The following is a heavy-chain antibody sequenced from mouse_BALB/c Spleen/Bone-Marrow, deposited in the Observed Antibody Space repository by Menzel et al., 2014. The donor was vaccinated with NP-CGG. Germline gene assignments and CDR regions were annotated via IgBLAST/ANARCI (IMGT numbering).Heavy chain of an antibody. CDR2: IDPANGYT. Sequence: VQLQQSGAELVKPGASVKLSCTASGFNTKDTYMHWVKQRPEQGLEWIGRIDPANGYTKYDPKFQGKATITADTSSNTAYLQLRRLTSEDTAVYYSARADYWGQDTTLTVSS. CDR3: ARADY. V-gene: IGHV14-3*02. CDR1: GFNTKDTY. J-gene: IGHJ2*01.